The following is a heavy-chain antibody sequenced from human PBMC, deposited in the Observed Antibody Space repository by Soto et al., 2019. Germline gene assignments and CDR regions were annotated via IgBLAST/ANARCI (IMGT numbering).Heavy chain of an antibody. D-gene: IGHD3-10*01. CDR1: GFTFSVYY. CDR2: ISSSSSYT. J-gene: IGHJ4*02. CDR3: ASYGSGSYDPYYFDY. Sequence: GGSLRLSCAASGFTFSVYYMSWIRQAPGKGLEWVSYISSSSSYTNYADSVKGRFTISRDNAKNSLYLQMNSLRAEDTAVYYCASYGSGSYDPYYFDYWGQGTLVTVSS. V-gene: IGHV3-11*03.